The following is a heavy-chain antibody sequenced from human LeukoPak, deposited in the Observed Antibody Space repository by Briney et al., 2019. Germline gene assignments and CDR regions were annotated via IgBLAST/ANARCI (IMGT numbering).Heavy chain of an antibody. CDR1: GFTFSSYS. D-gene: IGHD2-8*01. CDR2: ISGSGGST. Sequence: QPGGSLRLSCAASGFTFSSYSMNWVRQAPGKGLEWVSAISGSGGSTYYADSVKGRFTISRDNSKNTLYLQMNSLRAEDTAVYYCAKSLGAYCTNGVCYGIYYYGMDVWGQGTTVTVSS. V-gene: IGHV3-23*01. CDR3: AKSLGAYCTNGVCYGIYYYGMDV. J-gene: IGHJ6*02.